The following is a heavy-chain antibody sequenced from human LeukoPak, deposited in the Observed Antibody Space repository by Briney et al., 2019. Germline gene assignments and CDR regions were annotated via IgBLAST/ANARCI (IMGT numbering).Heavy chain of an antibody. CDR1: GGSSSGYY. J-gene: IGHJ4*02. V-gene: IGHV4-4*09. Sequence: SETLSLTCTVSGGSSSGYYWSWIRQPPGKGLEWIGYIYSSGSANYNPSLKSRVTVSVNTSRTQFSLKLSTVTAADTAVYYCARRLLGWNTMAFDYWGPGTLVTVSS. CDR2: IYSSGSA. CDR3: ARRLLGWNTMAFDY. D-gene: IGHD1/OR15-1a*01.